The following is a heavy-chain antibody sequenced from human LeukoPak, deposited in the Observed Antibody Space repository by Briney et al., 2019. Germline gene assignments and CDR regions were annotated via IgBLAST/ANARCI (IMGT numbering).Heavy chain of an antibody. CDR2: ISASDSRP. D-gene: IGHD5-18*01. J-gene: IGHJ4*02. Sequence: GGSLRLSCVASGFTFSTYAMSWVRQAPGKGLEWVSAISASDSRPYYADSVKGRFTISRDNSKNTLYLQLNGLRAEDTAIYYCAKDLSYGFDYWGQGTLVTVSS. CDR3: AKDLSYGFDY. V-gene: IGHV3-23*01. CDR1: GFTFSTYA.